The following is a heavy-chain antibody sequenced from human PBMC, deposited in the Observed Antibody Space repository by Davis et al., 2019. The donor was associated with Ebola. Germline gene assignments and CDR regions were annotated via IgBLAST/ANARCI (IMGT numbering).Heavy chain of an antibody. CDR1: GYTFTSYY. V-gene: IGHV1-46*01. CDR3: ARGNYDFWSGISWDYYYGMDV. D-gene: IGHD3-3*01. J-gene: IGHJ6*02. Sequence: AASVKVSCKASGYTFTSYYMHWVRQAPGQGLEWMGIINPSGGSTSYAQKFQGRVTMTRDTSISTAYMELSRLRSDDTAVYYCARGNYDFWSGISWDYYYGMDVWGQGTTVTVSS. CDR2: INPSGGST.